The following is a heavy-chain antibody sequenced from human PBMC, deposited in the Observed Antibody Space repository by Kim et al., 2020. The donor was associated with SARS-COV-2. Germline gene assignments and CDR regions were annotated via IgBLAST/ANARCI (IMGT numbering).Heavy chain of an antibody. J-gene: IGHJ4*01. CDR3: ARGFGYSSGWYREGYYFD. CDR1: GGSFSGYY. Sequence: SETLSLTCAVYGGSFSGYYWSWIRQPPGKGLEWIGEINHSGSTNYNPSLKSRVTISVDTSKNQFSLKLSSVTAADTAVYYCARGFGYSSGWYREGYYFD. D-gene: IGHD6-19*01. CDR2: INHSGST. V-gene: IGHV4-34*01.